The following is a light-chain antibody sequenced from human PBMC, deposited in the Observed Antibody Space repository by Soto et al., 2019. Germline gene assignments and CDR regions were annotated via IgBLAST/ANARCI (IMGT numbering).Light chain of an antibody. CDR2: GAT. Sequence: EIVLTQSPDTLSLSPWERATLSCRASHKITAYSLAWYQQKPGQAPRLLIYGATSRATGIPDRFSGSGSGTDFTLTISRLEPEDFAVYYCHQYGSSPATFGQGTKVDIK. CDR1: HKITAYS. J-gene: IGKJ1*01. CDR3: HQYGSSPAT. V-gene: IGKV3-20*01.